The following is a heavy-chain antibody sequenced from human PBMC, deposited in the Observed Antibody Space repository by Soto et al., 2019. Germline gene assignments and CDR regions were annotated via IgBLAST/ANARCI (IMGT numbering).Heavy chain of an antibody. Sequence: GGSLRLSCAASGFTFSSYAMSWVRQAPGKGLEWVSAISGSGGSTYYADSVKGRFTISRDNSKNTLYLQMNSLRAEDTAVYYCAEDNQAARLVDYWGQGTLVTVSS. CDR2: ISGSGGST. D-gene: IGHD6-6*01. V-gene: IGHV3-23*01. CDR1: GFTFSSYA. J-gene: IGHJ4*02. CDR3: AEDNQAARLVDY.